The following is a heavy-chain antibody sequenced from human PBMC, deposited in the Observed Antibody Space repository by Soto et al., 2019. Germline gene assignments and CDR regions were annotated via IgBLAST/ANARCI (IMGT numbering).Heavy chain of an antibody. Sequence: QVQLVQSGIEVKNPGASVKISCKATGYAFTSFGISWVRQAPGQGLEWMGWTVANNGYTKYAQNLQGRVTLITDTSTSTAYMELRSLLYDDTAVYYCARCSGGTGYASYAFDIWGQGTMVTVSS. CDR1: GYAFTSFG. J-gene: IGHJ3*02. V-gene: IGHV1-18*01. D-gene: IGHD2-15*01. CDR2: TVANNGYT. CDR3: ARCSGGTGYASYAFDI.